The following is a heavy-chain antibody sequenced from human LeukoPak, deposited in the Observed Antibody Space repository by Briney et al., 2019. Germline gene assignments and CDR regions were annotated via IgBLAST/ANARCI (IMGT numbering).Heavy chain of an antibody. CDR3: AREWYYDSSGYFPGDWFYP. Sequence: GGSLRLSCAASGFTFSSYWMSWVRQAPGKGLEWVANIKQDGSEKYYVDSVKGRFTISRDNAKNSLYLQMNSLRAEDTAVYYCAREWYYDSSGYFPGDWFYPWGQGTLVTVSS. CDR1: GFTFSSYW. D-gene: IGHD3-22*01. J-gene: IGHJ5*02. CDR2: IKQDGSEK. V-gene: IGHV3-7*01.